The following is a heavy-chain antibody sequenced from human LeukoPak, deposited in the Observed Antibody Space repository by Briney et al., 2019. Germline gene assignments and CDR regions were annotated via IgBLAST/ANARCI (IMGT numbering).Heavy chain of an antibody. CDR1: GYTFTSYD. CDR2: MNPNSGNT. Sequence: GASVKVSCKASGYTFTSYDINWVRQATGQGLEWMGRMNPNSGNTGYAQKFQGRVTMTRNTSISTAYMELSSLRSEDTAVYYCARGPNSSGYYYGYYYYYYMDVWGKGTTVTVSS. CDR3: ARGPNSSGYYYGYYYYYYMDV. J-gene: IGHJ6*03. D-gene: IGHD3-22*01. V-gene: IGHV1-8*01.